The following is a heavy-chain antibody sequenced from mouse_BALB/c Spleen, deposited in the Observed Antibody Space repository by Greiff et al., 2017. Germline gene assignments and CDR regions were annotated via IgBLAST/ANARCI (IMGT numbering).Heavy chain of an antibody. CDR1: GFSLTSYG. CDR3: ARQNGNYVHFDV. D-gene: IGHD2-1*01. CDR2: LWSDGST. V-gene: IGHV2-6-2*01. Sequence: VKVVESGPDLVAPSQSLSITCTVSGFSLTSYGVHWVRQPPGKGLEWLVVLWSDGSTTYNSALKSRLSISKDNSKSQVFLKMNSLQTDDNAMYYCARQNGNYVHFDVWGAGTTVTVSS. J-gene: IGHJ1*01.